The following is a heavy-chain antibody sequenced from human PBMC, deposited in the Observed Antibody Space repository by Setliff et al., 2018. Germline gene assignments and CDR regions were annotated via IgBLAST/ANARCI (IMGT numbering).Heavy chain of an antibody. J-gene: IGHJ4*02. CDR1: GFSFSNYG. V-gene: IGHV3-48*04. Sequence: GGSLRLSCVVSGFSFSNYGMTWVRQAPGKGLEWISYISTSSGTRYYADSVKGRFTISRDNAKNSLFLQMNSLRGEDTAMYYCAREIWDFYDDSWSGSSDYWGQGTLVTVSS. D-gene: IGHD3-3*01. CDR2: ISTSSGTR. CDR3: AREIWDFYDDSWSGSSDY.